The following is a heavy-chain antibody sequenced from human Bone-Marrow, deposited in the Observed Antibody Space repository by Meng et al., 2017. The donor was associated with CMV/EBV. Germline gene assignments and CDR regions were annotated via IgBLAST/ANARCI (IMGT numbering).Heavy chain of an antibody. V-gene: IGHV3-11*04. CDR3: ARGTRAMSKYDAVDI. J-gene: IGHJ3*02. D-gene: IGHD5-18*01. Sequence: GESLKISLAASGFTFSDYYMTWNRQAPGKGLEWVSYIRSSGSITKYLDSLKGRFTISRDKAKNSLFLQMNSLRAEDTAVYYCARGTRAMSKYDAVDIWGQGTMVTVSS. CDR1: GFTFSDYY. CDR2: IRSSGSIT.